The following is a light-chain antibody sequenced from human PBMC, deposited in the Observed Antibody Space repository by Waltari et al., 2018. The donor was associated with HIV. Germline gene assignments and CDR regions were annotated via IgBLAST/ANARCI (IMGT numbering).Light chain of an antibody. J-gene: IGLJ3*02. Sequence: QSVLTQPPSASGTPGQTVTTSCSGSSSNIGGINESCYQRLPGTAPKLLIYRNNQRPSGVPDRFSGSKSGTSASLAISGLRSEDEADYYCASWDDSLSGWVFGGGTKVTVL. CDR2: RNN. CDR3: ASWDDSLSGWV. CDR1: SSNIGGIN. V-gene: IGLV1-47*01.